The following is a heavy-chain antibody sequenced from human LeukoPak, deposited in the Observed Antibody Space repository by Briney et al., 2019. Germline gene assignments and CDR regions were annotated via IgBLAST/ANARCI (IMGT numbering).Heavy chain of an antibody. V-gene: IGHV1-69*05. J-gene: IGHJ3*02. D-gene: IGHD3-10*01. Sequence: ASVKVSCKASGGTFSSYAISWVLQAPGQGLEWMGGIIPIFGTANYAQKFQGRVTITTDESTSTAYMELSSLRSEDTAVYYCARDGSAGAFDIWGQGTMVTVSS. CDR1: GGTFSSYA. CDR2: IIPIFGTA. CDR3: ARDGSAGAFDI.